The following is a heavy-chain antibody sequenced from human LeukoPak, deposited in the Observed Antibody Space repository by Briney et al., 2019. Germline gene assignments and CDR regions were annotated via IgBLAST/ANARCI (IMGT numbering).Heavy chain of an antibody. V-gene: IGHV4-30-4*08. CDR1: GGSFSGYY. Sequence: SETLSLTCAVYGGSFSGYYWSLIRQPPGKGLEWIGYIYYTGSTYYNPSLKSRVTISVDMSKNQFSLKLSSVTAADMAVYYCARGTCSGGNCYGWFDPWGQGTLVTVSS. D-gene: IGHD2-15*01. CDR3: ARGTCSGGNCYGWFDP. J-gene: IGHJ5*02. CDR2: IYYTGST.